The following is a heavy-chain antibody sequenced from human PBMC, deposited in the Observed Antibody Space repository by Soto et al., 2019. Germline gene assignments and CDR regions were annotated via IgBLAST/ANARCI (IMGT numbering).Heavy chain of an antibody. D-gene: IGHD1-26*01. CDR1: GFTFSSYS. Sequence: GGSLRLSCAASGFTFSSYSMNWVRQAPGKGLEWVSYISSSSSTIYYADSVKGRFTISRDNAKNSLYLQMNSLRDEDTAVYYCARGIREGKRGSYPPNYYYYGMDVWGQGTTVTVSS. V-gene: IGHV3-48*02. CDR2: ISSSSSTI. J-gene: IGHJ6*02. CDR3: ARGIREGKRGSYPPNYYYYGMDV.